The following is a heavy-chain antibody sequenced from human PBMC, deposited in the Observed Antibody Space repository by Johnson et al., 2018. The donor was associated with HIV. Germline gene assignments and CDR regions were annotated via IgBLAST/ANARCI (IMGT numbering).Heavy chain of an antibody. J-gene: IGHJ3*02. V-gene: IGHV3-11*04. Sequence: VQLVESGGGLVKPGGSLRLSCAVSGFIFRDYYMSWIRQAPGKGLEWVSYISSSGKSTNYADSVKGRFTISRDNAKNSLSLQMNSLRAEDTAIYYCAREEVSDILTRGDAFDIWGQGTMVAVSS. CDR2: ISSSGKST. CDR3: AREEVSDILTRGDAFDI. D-gene: IGHD3-9*01. CDR1: GFIFRDYY.